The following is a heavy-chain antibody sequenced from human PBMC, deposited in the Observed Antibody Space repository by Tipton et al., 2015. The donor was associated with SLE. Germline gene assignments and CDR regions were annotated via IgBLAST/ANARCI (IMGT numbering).Heavy chain of an antibody. CDR3: AREVLPNPIAAAGGGWFDP. CDR2: ISAYNGNT. J-gene: IGHJ5*02. CDR1: GYTFTSYG. Sequence: QVQLVQSGAEVKKPGASVKVSCKASGYTFTSYGISWVRQAPGQGLEWMGWISAYNGNTNYAQKLQGRVTMTTDTSTSTAYMELRSLRSDDTAVYYCAREVLPNPIAAAGGGWFDPWGQGTLVTVSS. V-gene: IGHV1-18*01. D-gene: IGHD6-13*01.